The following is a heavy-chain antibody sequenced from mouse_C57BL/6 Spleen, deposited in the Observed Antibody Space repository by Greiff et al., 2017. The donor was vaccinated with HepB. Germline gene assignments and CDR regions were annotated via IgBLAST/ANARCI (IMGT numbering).Heavy chain of an antibody. CDR3: ARAYSNYYAIDY. Sequence: VQLQQSGPELVKPGASVKISCKASGYTFTDYYMNWVKQSHGKSLEWIGDINPNNGGTSYNQKLKGKATLTVDKSSSTAYMELRSLTSEDSAVYYCARAYSNYYAIDYWGQGTSVTVSS. CDR1: GYTFTDYY. J-gene: IGHJ4*01. D-gene: IGHD2-5*01. V-gene: IGHV1-26*01. CDR2: INPNNGGT.